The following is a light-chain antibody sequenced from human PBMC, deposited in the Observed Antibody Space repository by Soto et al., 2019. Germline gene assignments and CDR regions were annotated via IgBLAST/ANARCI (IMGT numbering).Light chain of an antibody. J-gene: IGLJ2*01. CDR3: SSKRGSTVV. V-gene: IGLV2-14*01. CDR1: SSDIGGYHY. CDR2: EVS. Sequence: QSALTQPASVSGSPGQSITISCTGTSSDIGGYHYVSWYQQHPGKAPKLMIHEVSNRPSGISYRSSGSKSGNTASLTISGLQADDEADYYCSSKRGSTVVFGGGTKVTVL.